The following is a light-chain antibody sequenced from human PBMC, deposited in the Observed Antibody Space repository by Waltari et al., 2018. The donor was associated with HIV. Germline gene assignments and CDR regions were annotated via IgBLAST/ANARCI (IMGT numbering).Light chain of an antibody. CDR3: QSADSSGTVV. J-gene: IGLJ2*01. Sequence: SYELTPPPSVSVSPGQTARITCSGAALPKQYAYWYQQKPGQAPVLVIYKDSERPSGIPERFSGSSSGTTVTLTISGVQAEDEADYYCQSADSSGTVVFGGGTKLTVL. CDR2: KDS. V-gene: IGLV3-25*03. CDR1: ALPKQY.